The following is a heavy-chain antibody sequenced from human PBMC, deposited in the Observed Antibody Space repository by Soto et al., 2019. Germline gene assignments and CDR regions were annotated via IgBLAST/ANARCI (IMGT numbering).Heavy chain of an antibody. Sequence: QVQLVESGGGVVQPGRSLRLSCAASGFTFSSYAMHWVRQAPGKGLEWVAVISYDGSNKYYADSVKGRFTISRDNSKNTLYLQMNSLRAEDTAVYYCANSTKDYDFWSGYMNDYWGQGSLVTVSS. CDR1: GFTFSSYA. V-gene: IGHV3-30-3*01. CDR3: ANSTKDYDFWSGYMNDY. D-gene: IGHD3-3*01. J-gene: IGHJ4*02. CDR2: ISYDGSNK.